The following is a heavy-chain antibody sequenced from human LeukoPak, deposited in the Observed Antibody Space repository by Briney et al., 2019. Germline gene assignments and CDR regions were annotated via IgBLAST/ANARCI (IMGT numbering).Heavy chain of an antibody. V-gene: IGHV3-23*01. CDR1: GFTFSSYA. CDR2: ISGSGGST. D-gene: IGHD1-26*01. Sequence: GGSLRLSCAASGFTFSSYAMSWVRQAPGKGLEWVSAISGSGGSTYYADSVKGRFTISRDNSKNTLYLQMNSLRAEDTAVYYCGNHRAWGPSDYWGQGTLVTVSS. J-gene: IGHJ4*02. CDR3: GNHRAWGPSDY.